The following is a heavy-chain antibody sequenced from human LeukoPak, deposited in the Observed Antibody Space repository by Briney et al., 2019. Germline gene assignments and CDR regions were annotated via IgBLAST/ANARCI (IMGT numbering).Heavy chain of an antibody. CDR3: ARLGSYYDSSGYYFSGTFDY. CDR1: GFTFSSYE. J-gene: IGHJ4*02. Sequence: GGSLRLSCAASGFTFSSYEMNWVRQAPGKGLEWVSYISSSGSTIYYADSVKGRFTISRDNAKNSLYLQMNSLRAEDTAVYYCARLGSYYDSSGYYFSGTFDYWGQGTLVTVSS. D-gene: IGHD3-22*01. CDR2: ISSSGSTI. V-gene: IGHV3-48*03.